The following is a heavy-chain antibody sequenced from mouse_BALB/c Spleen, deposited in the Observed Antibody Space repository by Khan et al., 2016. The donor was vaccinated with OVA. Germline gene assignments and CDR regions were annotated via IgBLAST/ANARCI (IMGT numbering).Heavy chain of an antibody. D-gene: IGHD2-1*01. V-gene: IGHV5-9-1*01. CDR2: INSDGGYT. Sequence: EVMLVESGGGLVKPGGSLKLSCAASGFTFSTFAMSWVRQTPEKRLEWVATINSDGGYTYYPDNVTGRFTISRDNAKNTLYLQMNSLRSAATAMFYSARSPYGNVAYCGQGTLVTFSA. CDR3: ARSPYGNVAY. CDR1: GFTFSTFA. J-gene: IGHJ3*01.